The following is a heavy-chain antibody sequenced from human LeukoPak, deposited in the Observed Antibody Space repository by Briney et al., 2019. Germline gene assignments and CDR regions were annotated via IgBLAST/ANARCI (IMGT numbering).Heavy chain of an antibody. CDR3: ARGGCSSTSCYFDP. Sequence: KPSETLSLTCAVYGGSFSGYYWSWIRQPPGKGLEWFGEINHSGGTNYNPSLKSRVTISVDTSKNQFSLKLSSVTAADTAVYYCARGGCSSTSCYFDPWGQGTLVTVSS. J-gene: IGHJ5*02. D-gene: IGHD2-2*01. CDR2: INHSGGT. V-gene: IGHV4-34*01. CDR1: GGSFSGYY.